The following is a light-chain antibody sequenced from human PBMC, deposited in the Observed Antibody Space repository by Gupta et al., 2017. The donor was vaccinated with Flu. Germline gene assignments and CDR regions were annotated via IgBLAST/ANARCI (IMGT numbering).Light chain of an antibody. V-gene: IGLV3-19*01. CDR2: GNN. CDR3: SSRDTSGNVL. Sequence: SELTQDPAASVALGQTVRITCQGDSLRIYFASWYRQKPGQAPILVLYGNNNRPSGIPDRFSGSSSGNTASLTITGAQAEDEADFHCSSRDTSGNVLFGGGTKLTVL. CDR1: SLRIYF. J-gene: IGLJ2*01.